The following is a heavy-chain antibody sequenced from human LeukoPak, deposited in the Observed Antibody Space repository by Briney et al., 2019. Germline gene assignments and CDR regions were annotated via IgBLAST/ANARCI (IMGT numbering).Heavy chain of an antibody. D-gene: IGHD6-13*01. Sequence: ASVKVSCKASGYTFTSYGISWVRQAPGQGLEWMGWISAYNGNTNYAQKLQDRVTMTTDTSTSTAYMELRSLRSDDTAVYYCARDFGPPDIAAAGHFDYWGQGTLVTVSS. CDR2: ISAYNGNT. CDR3: ARDFGPPDIAAAGHFDY. CDR1: GYTFTSYG. V-gene: IGHV1-18*04. J-gene: IGHJ4*02.